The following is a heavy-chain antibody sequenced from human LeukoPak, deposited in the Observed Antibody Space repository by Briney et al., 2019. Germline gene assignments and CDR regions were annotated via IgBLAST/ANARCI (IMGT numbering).Heavy chain of an antibody. CDR1: GYTFTGYY. CDR2: INPNSGGT. J-gene: IGHJ4*02. D-gene: IGHD3-22*01. Sequence: VASVTVSCKASGYTFTGYYMHWVRQAPGQGLEWMGRINPNSGGTNYAQKFQGRVTMTRDTSISTAYMELSRLRSDDTAVYYCARTSSYYYESRGYDYWGQGTLVTVSS. CDR3: ARTSSYYYESRGYDY. V-gene: IGHV1-2*06.